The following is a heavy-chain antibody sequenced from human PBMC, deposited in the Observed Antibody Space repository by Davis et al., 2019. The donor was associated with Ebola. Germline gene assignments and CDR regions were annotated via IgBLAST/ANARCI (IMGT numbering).Heavy chain of an antibody. CDR2: ISYDATDK. J-gene: IGHJ3*02. CDR3: AKDTGNIWFDI. V-gene: IGHV3-30*18. CDR1: GFTFYDYG. D-gene: IGHD2-8*02. Sequence: GESLKISCAASGFTFYDYGMHWVRQAPGKGLEWVAVISYDATDKFYADSVKGRFTISRDNSKNTLYLQMNGLRVEDTAIYYCAKDTGNIWFDIWGQGTNVTVSS.